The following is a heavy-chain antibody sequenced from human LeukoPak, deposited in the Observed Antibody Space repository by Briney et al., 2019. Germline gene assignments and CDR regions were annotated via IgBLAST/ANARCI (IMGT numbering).Heavy chain of an antibody. CDR1: GYTFTNNG. CDR3: TRVTIYAKGDY. D-gene: IGHD2/OR15-2a*01. J-gene: IGHJ4*02. Sequence: ASVKVSCKASGYTFTNNGISWMRQAPGQAPEWMGWISPYNGNTHYTPNLRGRLTMTTDTSTSTAYMELRSLTSDDTAVYYCTRVTIYAKGDYWGQGTLVTVSS. CDR2: ISPYNGNT. V-gene: IGHV1-18*01.